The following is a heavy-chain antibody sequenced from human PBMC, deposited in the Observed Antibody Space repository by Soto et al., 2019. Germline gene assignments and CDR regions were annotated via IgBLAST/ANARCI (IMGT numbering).Heavy chain of an antibody. Sequence: QLQLQESGPGLVKPSETLSLSCTVSGGSITSSGVSWDWIRQPPGKGLEWIGSFYYSGKTYYNASLESRVTISADTSKNQFSLKLTSLTAADTAVYYCARHQLRFLEWSYFDYWGQGSLVTVSS. CDR2: FYYSGKT. CDR1: GGSITSSGVS. CDR3: ARHQLRFLEWSYFDY. D-gene: IGHD3-3*01. V-gene: IGHV4-39*01. J-gene: IGHJ4*02.